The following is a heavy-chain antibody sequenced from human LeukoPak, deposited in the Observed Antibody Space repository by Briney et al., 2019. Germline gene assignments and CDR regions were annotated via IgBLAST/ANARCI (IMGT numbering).Heavy chain of an antibody. CDR2: ISGSGGST. J-gene: IGHJ4*02. D-gene: IGHD1-7*01. Sequence: GGSLRLSCAASGFTFSSYAMSWVRQAPGKGLEWVSAISGSGGSTYYADSVKCQFTISRDNSKNTLYLQMNSLRAEDTAVYYCAKDSRPITGTTGVFDYWGQGTLVTVSS. CDR1: GFTFSSYA. CDR3: AKDSRPITGTTGVFDY. V-gene: IGHV3-23*01.